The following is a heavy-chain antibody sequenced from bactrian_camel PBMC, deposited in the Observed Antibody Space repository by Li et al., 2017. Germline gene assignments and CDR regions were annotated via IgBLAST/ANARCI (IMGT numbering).Heavy chain of an antibody. CDR3: ARVRGVVAVGFVDY. D-gene: IGHD6*01. CDR2: IDKAGATT. J-gene: IGHJ4*01. CDR1: GFTFTNYA. V-gene: IGHV3S35*01. Sequence: DVQLVESGGGLVQPGGSLRLSCAASGFTFTNYAMSWVRQAPGKGFEWVSSIDKAGATTYYADSVKGRFTASRDNAQNTVYLQMNSLKPDDTAVYSCARVRGVVAVGFVDYWGQGTQVTVS.